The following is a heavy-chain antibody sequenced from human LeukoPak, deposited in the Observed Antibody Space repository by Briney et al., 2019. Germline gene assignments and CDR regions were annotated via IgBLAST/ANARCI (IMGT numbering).Heavy chain of an antibody. CDR3: AKAPSFQLISPYFDY. V-gene: IGHV3-9*01. D-gene: IGHD2-2*01. CDR2: ISWNSNSI. CDR1: GFTFDDYA. Sequence: GGSLRLSCAASGFTFDDYAVHWVRQAPGKGLEWVSGISWNSNSIDYADSVKGRFTISRDNAKNSLYLQMNSLRAEDTALYYCAKAPSFQLISPYFDYWGQGTLVTVSS. J-gene: IGHJ4*02.